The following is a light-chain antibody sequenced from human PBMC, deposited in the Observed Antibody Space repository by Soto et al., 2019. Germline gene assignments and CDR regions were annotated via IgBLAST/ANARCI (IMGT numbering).Light chain of an antibody. Sequence: QSALTQPASVSGSSGQSITISCTGTSSDVGGYNYVSWYQQHPGKAPKLMIYDVSNRPSGVSNRFSGSKSGNTASLTISGLQAEDEADYYCSSYTGSSTLNYVFGTGTKVTVL. V-gene: IGLV2-14*01. CDR3: SSYTGSSTLNYV. CDR2: DVS. CDR1: SSDVGGYNY. J-gene: IGLJ1*01.